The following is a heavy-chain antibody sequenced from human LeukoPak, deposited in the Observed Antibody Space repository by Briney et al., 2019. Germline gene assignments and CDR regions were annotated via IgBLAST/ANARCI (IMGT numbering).Heavy chain of an antibody. D-gene: IGHD3-10*01. CDR1: GGSFRGYY. CDR2: INHSGST. Sequence: PSGTLSLTFAVYGGSFRGYYWSWIRQPRGKGLEWIGEINHSGSTNYNPSLKSRVTISVDTSKNQFSLKLSSVTPADTAVYYCARGSELLWFGEFYYFDYWGQGTLVTVSS. J-gene: IGHJ4*02. CDR3: ARGSELLWFGEFYYFDY. V-gene: IGHV4-34*01.